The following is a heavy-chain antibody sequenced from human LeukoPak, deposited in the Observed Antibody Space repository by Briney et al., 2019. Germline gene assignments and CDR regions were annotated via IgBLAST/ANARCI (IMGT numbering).Heavy chain of an antibody. V-gene: IGHV3-48*04. CDR1: GFTFSSYS. CDR3: ARRSGSFYYYYYYMDV. Sequence: GSLRLSCAASGFTFSSYSMNWVRQAPGKGLEWVSYISSSSSTIYYADSVKGRFTISRDNAKNSLYLQMNSLRAEDTAVYYCARRSGSFYYYYYYMDVWGKGTTVTVSS. J-gene: IGHJ6*03. CDR2: ISSSSSTI. D-gene: IGHD1-26*01.